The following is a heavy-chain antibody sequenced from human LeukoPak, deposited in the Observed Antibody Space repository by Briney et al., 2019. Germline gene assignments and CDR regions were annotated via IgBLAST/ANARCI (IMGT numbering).Heavy chain of an antibody. Sequence: PGGALRLSCAASGFTFSSYEMNWVRQAPGKGLEWVSYISSSGSTLYYADSVNGRFTISRENAKNSLYLQMNRLRAEDTAVYYCAELGITMIGGVWGKGTTVTISS. CDR3: AELGITMIGGV. J-gene: IGHJ6*04. V-gene: IGHV3-48*03. CDR2: ISSSGSTL. D-gene: IGHD3-10*02. CDR1: GFTFSSYE.